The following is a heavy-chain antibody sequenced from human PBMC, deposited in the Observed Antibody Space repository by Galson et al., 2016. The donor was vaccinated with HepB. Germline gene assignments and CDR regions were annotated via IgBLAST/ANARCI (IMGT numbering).Heavy chain of an antibody. CDR3: ARAPYLYLAAAAYYFDY. D-gene: IGHD6-13*01. CDR2: INWNGGST. Sequence: SLRLSCAASGFTFDDYGMSWVRQTPGKGLEWVSGINWNGGSTGYAAYVKGRFTISRDNARNSLYLQMNSLRAEDTALYYCARAPYLYLAAAAYYFDYWGQGTLVTVSS. V-gene: IGHV3-20*04. CDR1: GFTFDDYG. J-gene: IGHJ4*02.